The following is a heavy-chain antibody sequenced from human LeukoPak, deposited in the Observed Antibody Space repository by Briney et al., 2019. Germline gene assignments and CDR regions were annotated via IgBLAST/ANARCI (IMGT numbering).Heavy chain of an antibody. Sequence: ASVKVSCKASGYTFTSYGISWVRQAPGQGLEWMGWISAYNGNTNYAQKLQGRVTMTTDTSTSKAYMELRSLRSDDTAVYYCARDLLPYSGSYYRWGYWGQGTLVTVSS. V-gene: IGHV1-18*01. CDR2: ISAYNGNT. CDR1: GYTFTSYG. J-gene: IGHJ4*02. CDR3: ARDLLPYSGSYYRWGY. D-gene: IGHD1-26*01.